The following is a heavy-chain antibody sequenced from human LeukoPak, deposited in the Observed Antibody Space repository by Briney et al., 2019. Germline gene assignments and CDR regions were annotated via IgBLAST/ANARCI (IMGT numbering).Heavy chain of an antibody. J-gene: IGHJ5*02. CDR2: INPNSGGT. V-gene: IGHV1-2*02. D-gene: IGHD6-13*01. CDR3: AREGYSSSWYGRNNWFDP. Sequence: EASVKVSCKASGYTFTGYYMHWVRQAPGQGLEWMGWINPNSGGTNYAQKLQGRVTMTRDTSISTAYMELSRLRSDDTAVYYCAREGYSSSWYGRNNWFDPWGQGTLVTVSS. CDR1: GYTFTGYY.